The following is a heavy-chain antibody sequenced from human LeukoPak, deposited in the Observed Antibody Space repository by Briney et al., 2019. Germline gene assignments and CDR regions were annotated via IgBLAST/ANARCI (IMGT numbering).Heavy chain of an antibody. Sequence: ALVKVSCKTSGYTFTSYDMNWVRQAAGQGPEWMGWTSPNTGYIYYARKFQGRMTMATNTATRTVYMELSSLRSEDTAVYYCATSRYCSNGVCPSDYWGQGTLVTVSS. CDR1: GYTFTSYD. V-gene: IGHV1-8*01. D-gene: IGHD2-8*01. CDR2: TSPNTGYI. CDR3: ATSRYCSNGVCPSDY. J-gene: IGHJ4*02.